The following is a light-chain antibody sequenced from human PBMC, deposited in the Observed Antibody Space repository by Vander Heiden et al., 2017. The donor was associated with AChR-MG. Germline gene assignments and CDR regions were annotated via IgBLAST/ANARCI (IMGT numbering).Light chain of an antibody. J-gene: IGLJ2*01. CDR2: QDS. CDR3: QAWDSSTAV. Sequence: SYDLTQPPSVSVSPGQTASITCSGDKLGNKYVYWFQQKPGQSPVLVISQDSKRPSGIPGRFSGSNSGNTATLTISGTQAMDEADYYCQAWDSSTAVFGGGTKLTVL. V-gene: IGLV3-1*01. CDR1: KLGNKY.